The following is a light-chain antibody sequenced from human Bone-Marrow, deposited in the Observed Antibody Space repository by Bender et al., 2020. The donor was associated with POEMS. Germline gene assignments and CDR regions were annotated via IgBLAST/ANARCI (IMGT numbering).Light chain of an antibody. CDR3: SSYSTSSTLVV. J-gene: IGLJ2*01. Sequence: QSALTQPASVSGSPGQSITISCTGTSSDIGGFIYVSWFQQHPGKAPKLMLYDVTNRPSGVSNRFSGSKSGNTASLTISGLQAEDEADYYCSSYSTSSTLVVFGGGTKLTVL. V-gene: IGLV2-14*01. CDR1: SSDIGGFIY. CDR2: DVT.